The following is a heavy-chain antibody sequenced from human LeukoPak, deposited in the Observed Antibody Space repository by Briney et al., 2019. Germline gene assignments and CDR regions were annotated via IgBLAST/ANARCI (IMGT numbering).Heavy chain of an antibody. D-gene: IGHD6-19*01. CDR3: ATAALNGYSSGWYSFDY. J-gene: IGHJ4*02. CDR2: INPNSGGT. Sequence: ASVKVSCKASGYTFTGYYMHWVRQAPGQGLEWMGWINPNSGGTNYAQKFQDRVTMTRDTSISTAYMELNRLRSDDTAVYYCATAALNGYSSGWYSFDYWGQGTLVTVSS. CDR1: GYTFTGYY. V-gene: IGHV1-2*02.